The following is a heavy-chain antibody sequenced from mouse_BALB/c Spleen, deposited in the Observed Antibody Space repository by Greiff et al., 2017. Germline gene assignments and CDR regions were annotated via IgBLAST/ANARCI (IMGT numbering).Heavy chain of an antibody. CDR2: ISSGGGST. V-gene: IGHV5-12-1*01. J-gene: IGHJ2*01. CDR1: GFAFSSYD. Sequence: DVKLVESGGGLVKPGGSLKLSCAASGFAFSSYDMSWVRQTPEKRLEWVAYISSGGGSTYYPDTVKGRFTISRDNAKNTLYLQMSSLKSEDTAIYYCARRFTTAMYYFDYWGQGTTLTVSS. CDR3: ARRFTTAMYYFDY. D-gene: IGHD1-2*01.